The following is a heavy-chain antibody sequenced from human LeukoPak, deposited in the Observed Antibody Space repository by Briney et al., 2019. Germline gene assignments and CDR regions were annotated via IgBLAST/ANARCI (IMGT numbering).Heavy chain of an antibody. CDR3: ARGRGNQYIVVVVAAYDY. CDR2: INHSGST. J-gene: IGHJ4*02. D-gene: IGHD2-15*01. Sequence: PSETLSLTCAVYGGSFSGYYWSWIRQPPGKGLEWIGEINHSGSTNYNPSLKSRVTISVDTSKNQFSLKLSSVTAADTAVYYCARGRGNQYIVVVVAAYDYWGQGTLVTVSS. CDR1: GGSFSGYY. V-gene: IGHV4-34*01.